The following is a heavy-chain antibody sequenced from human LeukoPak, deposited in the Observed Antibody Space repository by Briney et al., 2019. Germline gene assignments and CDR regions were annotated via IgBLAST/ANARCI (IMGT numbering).Heavy chain of an antibody. CDR3: ARDRDCSSTSCHMTWFDP. V-gene: IGHV1-69*04. CDR2: IIPILGIA. Sequence: SVKVSCKASGGTFSSYTISWVRHAPGQGLEWMGRIIPILGIANYAQKFQGRVTITADKSTSTAYMELSSLRSEDTAVYYCARDRDCSSTSCHMTWFDPWGQGTLVTVSS. J-gene: IGHJ5*02. D-gene: IGHD2-2*01. CDR1: GGTFSSYT.